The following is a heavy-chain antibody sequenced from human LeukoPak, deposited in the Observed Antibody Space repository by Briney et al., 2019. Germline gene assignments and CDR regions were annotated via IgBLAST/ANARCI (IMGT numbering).Heavy chain of an antibody. CDR2: INPNSGGT. D-gene: IGHD1-7*01. CDR1: GYTFTGYY. V-gene: IGHV1-2*04. J-gene: IGHJ6*02. Sequence: ASVKVSCKASGYTFTGYYMHWVRQAPGQGPEWMGWINPNSGGTNYAQKFQGWVTMTRDTSISTAYMELSRLRSDDTAVYYCARENFLGPDGMDVWGQGTTVTVSS. CDR3: ARENFLGPDGMDV.